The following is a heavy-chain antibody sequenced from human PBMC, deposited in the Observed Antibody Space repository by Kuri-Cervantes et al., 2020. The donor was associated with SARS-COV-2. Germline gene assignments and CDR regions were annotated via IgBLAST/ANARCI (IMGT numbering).Heavy chain of an antibody. J-gene: IGHJ4*02. D-gene: IGHD6-19*01. CDR2: VYYDGTT. Sequence: SETLSLTCSVSGGSINSYYWSWIRQAPGKGLEWLGHVYYDGTTNYNPSLKHRATISLATSKSQFFLQLDSVTAADTAVYYCARQGSSGWYLGYWGQGTLVTVSS. V-gene: IGHV4-59*08. CDR3: ARQGSSGWYLGY. CDR1: GGSINSYY.